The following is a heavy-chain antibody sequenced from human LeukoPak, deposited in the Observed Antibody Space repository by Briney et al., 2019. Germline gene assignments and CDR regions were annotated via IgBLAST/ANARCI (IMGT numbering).Heavy chain of an antibody. CDR2: ISSSSSTI. D-gene: IGHD2-2*01. V-gene: IGHV3-48*01. Sequence: GGSLRLSCAASGFTFSSYSMNWVRQAPGKGLEWVSYISSSSSTIYYADSVKGRFTISRDNAKNSLYLQMNSLRAEDTAVYYCARDGGIVVEPAATYFDYWGQGTLVTVSS. J-gene: IGHJ4*02. CDR1: GFTFSSYS. CDR3: ARDGGIVVEPAATYFDY.